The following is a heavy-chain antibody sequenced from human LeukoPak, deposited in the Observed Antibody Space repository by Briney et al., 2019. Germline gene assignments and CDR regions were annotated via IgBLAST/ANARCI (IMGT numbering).Heavy chain of an antibody. CDR2: ISYDGSNK. CDR1: GFTFSSYG. J-gene: IGHJ5*02. CDR3: ARDGSSWSNWLDP. Sequence: PGGSLRLSCAASGFTFSSYGMHWVRQAPGKGLEWVAVISYDGSNKYYADSVKGRFTISRDNAKNTLYLQMNSLRAEDTAVYYCARDGSSWSNWLDPWGQGTLVTVSS. D-gene: IGHD6-13*01. V-gene: IGHV3-30*03.